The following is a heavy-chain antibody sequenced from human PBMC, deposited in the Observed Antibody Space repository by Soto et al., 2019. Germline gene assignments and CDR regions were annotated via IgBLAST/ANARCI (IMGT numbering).Heavy chain of an antibody. D-gene: IGHD2-15*01. V-gene: IGHV1-18*01. CDR3: ARARYCSGGSLSCIVDY. Sequence: GASVKVSCKASGYTFTSYGISWVRQAPGQGLEWMGWISAYNGNTNYAQKLQGRVTMTTDTSTSTAYMELRSLRSDDTAVYYCARARYCSGGSLSCIVDYWGQGTLVTVSS. J-gene: IGHJ4*02. CDR1: GYTFTSYG. CDR2: ISAYNGNT.